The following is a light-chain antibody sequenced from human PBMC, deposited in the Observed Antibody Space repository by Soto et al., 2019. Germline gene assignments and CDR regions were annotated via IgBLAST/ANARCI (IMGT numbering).Light chain of an antibody. CDR1: QSVNNY. J-gene: IGKJ1*01. V-gene: IGKV3D-11*02. CDR2: DTS. CDR3: QQRIIPPWT. Sequence: EIVLTQSPATLSLYPGERATLSCRASQSVNNYLAWYQQGPGQAPRLLIYDTSDRATGIPARFSGSGPGTDFTLTIRSLPPEDFSVFYFQQRIIPPWTVGQVTKL.